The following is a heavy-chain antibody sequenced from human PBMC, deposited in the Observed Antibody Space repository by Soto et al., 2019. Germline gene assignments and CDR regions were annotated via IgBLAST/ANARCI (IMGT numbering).Heavy chain of an antibody. D-gene: IGHD2-15*01. J-gene: IGHJ5*02. V-gene: IGHV3-23*01. Sequence: EVHLLESGGGFVQPGGSLRLSCAASGFTLSTYAMNWVRQAPGKGLEWVSSISTGGNTYYADSVKGRFSISRDNSRNTLVLQLNSLRGEDTAIYYCTTCQVLTGVSGWCNYFGPWGQGALVTVYS. CDR3: TTCQVLTGVSGWCNYFGP. CDR2: ISTGGNT. CDR1: GFTLSTYA.